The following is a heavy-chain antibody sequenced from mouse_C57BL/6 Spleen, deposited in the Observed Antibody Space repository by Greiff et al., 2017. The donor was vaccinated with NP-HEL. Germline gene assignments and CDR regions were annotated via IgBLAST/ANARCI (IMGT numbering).Heavy chain of an antibody. CDR2: INPNNGGT. D-gene: IGHD1-1*01. Sequence: EVQLQQSGPELVKPGASVKISCKASGYTFTDYYMNWVKQSHGKSLEWIGDINPNNGGTSYNQKFKGKATLTVDKSSSTAYMELRSLTSEDSAVYYCARRTTVVATDDYWGQGTTLTVSS. V-gene: IGHV1-26*01. CDR1: GYTFTDYY. CDR3: ARRTTVVATDDY. J-gene: IGHJ2*01.